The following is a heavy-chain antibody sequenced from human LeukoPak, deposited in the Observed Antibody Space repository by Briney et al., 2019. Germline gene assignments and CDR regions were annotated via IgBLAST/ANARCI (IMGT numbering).Heavy chain of an antibody. CDR2: ISGSANI. J-gene: IGHJ4*02. Sequence: SETLSLTCTVSGDSISTSSWNWIRQPPGKGLEWVGRISGSANINYNPSLKSRVTISADTFKNQFSLQLNSVTAADTAVYYCARGASKLDYWGQGTLVTVSS. CDR1: GDSISTSS. CDR3: ARGASKLDY. V-gene: IGHV4-4*07.